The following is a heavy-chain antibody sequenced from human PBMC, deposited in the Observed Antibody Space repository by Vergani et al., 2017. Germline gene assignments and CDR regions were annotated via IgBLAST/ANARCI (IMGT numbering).Heavy chain of an antibody. CDR3: ARDRVVGGSYYVAYFDY. Sequence: QVQLVQSGAEVKKPGSSVKVSCKASGGTFSSYAISWVRQAPGQGLEWMGGIIPIFGTANYAQKFQGRVTITADESTSTAYMELSSLRSEDTAGYYCARDRVVGGSYYVAYFDYWGQGTLVTVSS. D-gene: IGHD1-26*01. CDR1: GGTFSSYA. CDR2: IIPIFGTA. V-gene: IGHV1-69*01. J-gene: IGHJ4*02.